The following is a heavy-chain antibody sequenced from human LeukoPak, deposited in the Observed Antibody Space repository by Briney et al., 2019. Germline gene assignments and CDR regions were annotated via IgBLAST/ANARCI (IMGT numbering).Heavy chain of an antibody. CDR2: FDPEDGET. Sequence: ASVKVSCKVSGYTLTELSMHWVRQAPGKGPEWMGGFDPEDGETIYAQKFQGRVTMTEDTSTDTAYMELSSLRSEDTAVYYCATDLHGSGRPLFDYWGQGTLVTASS. J-gene: IGHJ4*02. D-gene: IGHD3-10*01. CDR3: ATDLHGSGRPLFDY. CDR1: GYTLTELS. V-gene: IGHV1-24*01.